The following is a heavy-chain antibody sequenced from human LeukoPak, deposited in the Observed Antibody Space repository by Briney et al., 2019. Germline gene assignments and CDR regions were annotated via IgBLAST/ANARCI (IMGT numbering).Heavy chain of an antibody. J-gene: IGHJ6*02. CDR2: ISYDGSNK. D-gene: IGHD2-15*01. V-gene: IGHV3-30*18. CDR3: AKDSAQQTPSYYGMDV. CDR1: GFTFSNYG. Sequence: GGSLRLSCSASGFTFSNYGMHGVRQAPGRGVEGVAGISYDGSNKYYEDSVKGRFTISRDNSKHTLYLQMNSLRAEDTAVYYCAKDSAQQTPSYYGMDVWGQGTTVTVSS.